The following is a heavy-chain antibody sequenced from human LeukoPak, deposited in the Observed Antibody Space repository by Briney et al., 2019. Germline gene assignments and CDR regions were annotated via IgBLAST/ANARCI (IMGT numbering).Heavy chain of an antibody. Sequence: SETLSLTCTVSGGSISSYYWSWIRQPPGKGLEWIGYIYYSGSTNYNPSLKSRVTISVDTSKNQFSLKLSSVTAADTAVYYCARDSQGSSGWYDYWGQGTLVTVSS. J-gene: IGHJ4*02. CDR3: ARDSQGSSGWYDY. CDR1: GGSISSYY. V-gene: IGHV4-59*01. CDR2: IYYSGST. D-gene: IGHD6-19*01.